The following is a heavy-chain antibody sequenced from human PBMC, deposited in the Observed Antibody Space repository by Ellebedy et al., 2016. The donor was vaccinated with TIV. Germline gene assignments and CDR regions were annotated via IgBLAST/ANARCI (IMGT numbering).Heavy chain of an antibody. V-gene: IGHV3-23*01. Sequence: GGSLRLSXTGSGFTFSIYAMNWVRQAPGKGLEWVASITSNGDNTYYADSVKGRFIISRDNSKNTLFLQMNSLGVEDTALYYCAKETALWYTSSPQRPEYWGQGTLVTVSS. CDR2: ITSNGDNT. J-gene: IGHJ4*02. CDR3: AKETALWYTSSPQRPEY. D-gene: IGHD6-13*01. CDR1: GFTFSIYA.